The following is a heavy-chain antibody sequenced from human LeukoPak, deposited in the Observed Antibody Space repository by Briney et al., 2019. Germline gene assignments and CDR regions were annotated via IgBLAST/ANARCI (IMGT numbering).Heavy chain of an antibody. CDR3: ARGGSSASAPYY. Sequence: GGSLRLSCAASGFTVSSNHMSWIRQAPGKGLEWVSVIYSDGNTHYADSVKGRFTSSRDNSKNTLFLQMNSLRAEETAVYYCARGGSSASAPYYWGQGTLVTVSS. V-gene: IGHV3-53*01. CDR1: GFTVSSNH. CDR2: IYSDGNT. D-gene: IGHD2-21*01. J-gene: IGHJ4*02.